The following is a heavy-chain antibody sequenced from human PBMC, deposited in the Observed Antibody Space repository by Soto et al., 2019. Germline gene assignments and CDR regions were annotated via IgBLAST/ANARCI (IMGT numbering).Heavy chain of an antibody. Sequence: PGGSLRLSCAASGFTVSSNYMSWVRQAPGKGLEWVSVIYSGGNTYYADSVKGRLTISRDNSKNTLYLQMNSLRAEDTVVYYCGRDRIPTGMDVWGQGTTVTVSS. V-gene: IGHV3-66*01. J-gene: IGHJ6*02. CDR2: IYSGGNT. CDR1: GFTVSSNY. CDR3: GRDRIPTGMDV.